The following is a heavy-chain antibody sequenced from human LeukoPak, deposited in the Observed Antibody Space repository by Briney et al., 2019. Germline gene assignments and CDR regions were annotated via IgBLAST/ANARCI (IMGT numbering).Heavy chain of an antibody. CDR2: ISHSGTT. D-gene: IGHD3-22*01. V-gene: IGHV4-34*01. CDR3: ARSIANYYDSSGPPPFDY. Sequence: SETLSLTCAVYGGSFNDYYWSWIRQPPGKGLQWIAEISHSGTTNYNPSLKSRVTLSVDTSKNQFSLKLSSVTAADTAVYYCARSIANYYDSSGPPPFDYWGQGTLVTVSS. J-gene: IGHJ4*02. CDR1: GGSFNDYY.